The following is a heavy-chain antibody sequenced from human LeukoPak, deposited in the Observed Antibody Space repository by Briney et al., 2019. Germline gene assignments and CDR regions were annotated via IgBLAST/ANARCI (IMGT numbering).Heavy chain of an antibody. CDR2: IYSGGST. V-gene: IGHV3-53*01. CDR1: GFTVSSNY. J-gene: IGHJ3*02. Sequence: GGSLRLSCAASGFTVSSNYMSWVRQAPGKGLEWVSEIYSGGSTYYAASVKGRFSISRDNSKNTVYLQMNSLRVEDTAVYYCARELREHGVFDIWGQGIMVTVSS. CDR3: ARELREHGVFDI. D-gene: IGHD1-26*01.